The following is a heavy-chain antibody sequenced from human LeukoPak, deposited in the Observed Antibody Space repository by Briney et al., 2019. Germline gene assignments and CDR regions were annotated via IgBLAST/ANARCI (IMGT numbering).Heavy chain of an antibody. J-gene: IGHJ4*02. D-gene: IGHD3-22*01. Sequence: GESLKISCKGSGSSFTSYWLGWVRQMPGKGLGWMGIIYPGDSDTRYSPSYQGQVTISADKYISTAYLQWSSLKASDTAMYYCASHTYYYDSSGPFDYWGQGTLVTVSS. CDR1: GSSFTSYW. V-gene: IGHV5-51*01. CDR2: IYPGDSDT. CDR3: ASHTYYYDSSGPFDY.